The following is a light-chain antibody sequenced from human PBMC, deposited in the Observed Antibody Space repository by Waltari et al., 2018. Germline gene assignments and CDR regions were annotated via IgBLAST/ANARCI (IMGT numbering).Light chain of an antibody. Sequence: DIQMTQSPSSLSTSLGDRVTISCRASQSITFYLNWYHQKPGKAPELLIYASSQLQSGVPSRFSGSGSGTDFTLTISSMQPEDFGNYYCQQTDSTPWTFGQGTKVEIK. CDR3: QQTDSTPWT. CDR1: QSITFY. CDR2: ASS. V-gene: IGKV1-39*01. J-gene: IGKJ1*01.